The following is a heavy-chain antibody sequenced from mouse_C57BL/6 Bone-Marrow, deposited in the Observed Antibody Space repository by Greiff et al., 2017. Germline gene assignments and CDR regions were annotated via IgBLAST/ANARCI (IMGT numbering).Heavy chain of an antibody. CDR1: GYTFTSYW. CDR2: IDPSDSYT. Sequence: QVQLQQSGAELVMPGASVKLSCKAPGYTFTSYWMHWVKQRPGQGLEWIGEIDPSDSYTNYNQKFKGKSTLTVDKSSSTAYMQLSSLTSEDSAVYYCARWDGPPGDYWGQGTSVTVSS. V-gene: IGHV1-69*01. D-gene: IGHD2-3*01. CDR3: ARWDGPPGDY. J-gene: IGHJ4*01.